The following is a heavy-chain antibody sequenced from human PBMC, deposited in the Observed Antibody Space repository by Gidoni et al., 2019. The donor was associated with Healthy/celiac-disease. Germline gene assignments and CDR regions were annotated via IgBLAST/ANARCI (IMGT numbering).Heavy chain of an antibody. J-gene: IGHJ6*03. Sequence: EVQLVESGGGLVQPGGSLRLSCAASGFTFSRYWMSWVRQAPGKGLGWVANIKQDGSEKYYVDSVKGRFTISRDTAKNSLYLQMNSLRAEDTAVYYCARDLPHYDILTGYYAPYYYMDVWGKGTTVTVSS. V-gene: IGHV3-7*01. D-gene: IGHD3-9*01. CDR3: ARDLPHYDILTGYYAPYYYMDV. CDR2: IKQDGSEK. CDR1: GFTFSRYW.